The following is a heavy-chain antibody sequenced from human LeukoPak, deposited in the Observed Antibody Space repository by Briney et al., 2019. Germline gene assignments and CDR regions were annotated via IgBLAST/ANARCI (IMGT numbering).Heavy chain of an antibody. Sequence: GGSLRLSCAASGFTFSSYGMHWVRQAPGKGLEWVAVIWYDGSNKYYADSVKGRFTISRDNSKNTLYLQMNSLRAEDTAIYYCAKDRGVTPIPFDYWGQGTLVTVSS. J-gene: IGHJ4*02. CDR3: AKDRGVTPIPFDY. CDR1: GFTFSSYG. CDR2: IWYDGSNK. D-gene: IGHD2-21*02. V-gene: IGHV3-33*06.